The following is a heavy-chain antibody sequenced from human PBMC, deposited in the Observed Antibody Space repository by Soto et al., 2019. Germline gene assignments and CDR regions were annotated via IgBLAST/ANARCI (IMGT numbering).Heavy chain of an antibody. J-gene: IGHJ5*02. D-gene: IGHD2-2*01. CDR2: IIPIFGTA. Sequence: ASVKVSCKSSVGTFSSYAIIWVRQAPGQGLEWMGGIIPIFGTANYAQKFQGRVTITADESTSTAYIELSSLRSEDTAVYYCASYQGNWFDPWGQGTLVTVSS. V-gene: IGHV1-69*13. CDR3: ASYQGNWFDP. CDR1: VGTFSSYA.